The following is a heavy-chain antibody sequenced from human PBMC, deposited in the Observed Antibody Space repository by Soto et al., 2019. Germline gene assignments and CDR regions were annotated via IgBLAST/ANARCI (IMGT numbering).Heavy chain of an antibody. CDR1: GFPSSSYA. Sequence: PWGSLRLSFASSGFPSSSYAMSWVRPAPGKGLEWVSAISGSGGSTYYADSVKGRFTISRDNSKNTLYLQMNSLRAEDTAVYYCAKDKGPYSSSSAYFDYWGQGTLGTRSS. CDR3: AKDKGPYSSSSAYFDY. J-gene: IGHJ4*02. D-gene: IGHD6-6*01. V-gene: IGHV3-23*01. CDR2: ISGSGGST.